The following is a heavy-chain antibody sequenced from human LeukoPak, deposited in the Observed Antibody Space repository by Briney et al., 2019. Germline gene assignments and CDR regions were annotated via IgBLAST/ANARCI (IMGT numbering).Heavy chain of an antibody. V-gene: IGHV1-46*01. J-gene: IGHJ4*02. Sequence: GASVKVSCKASGYTFTSYGISWVRQAPGQGLEWMGIINPSGGSTSYAQKFQGRVTMTRDMSTSTVYMELSSLRSEDTAVYYCAREGGQQLAFDYWGQGTLVTVSS. CDR2: INPSGGST. D-gene: IGHD6-13*01. CDR3: AREGGQQLAFDY. CDR1: GYTFTSYG.